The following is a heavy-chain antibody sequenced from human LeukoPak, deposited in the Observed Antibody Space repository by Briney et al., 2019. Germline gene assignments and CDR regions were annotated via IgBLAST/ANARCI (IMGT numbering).Heavy chain of an antibody. CDR2: IISDGTSA. J-gene: IGHJ6*02. V-gene: IGHV3-74*01. D-gene: IGHD3-9*01. CDR3: ARDARYNIDV. CDR1: GFTFRDCW. Sequence: GGSLRLSCAASGFTFRDCWMHWVRQAPGKGLVWVSRIISDGTSATYADFVKGRFTMSRDNAKNTLYLEMNSLRADDTAVYYCARDARYNIDVWGQGTTVTVSS.